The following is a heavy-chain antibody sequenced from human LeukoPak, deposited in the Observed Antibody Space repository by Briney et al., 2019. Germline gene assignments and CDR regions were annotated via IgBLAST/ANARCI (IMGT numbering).Heavy chain of an antibody. D-gene: IGHD1-26*01. CDR3: ARISPSSGTYWGNLYYYMDV. CDR2: INHSGST. Sequence: SETLSLTCAVYGGSFSGYYWSWIRQPPGKGLEWIGEINHSGSTNYNPSLKSRVTISLDTSNSQFSLRLTSVTAADTAVYYCARISPSSGTYWGNLYYYMDVWGKGTTVTVSS. J-gene: IGHJ6*03. CDR1: GGSFSGYY. V-gene: IGHV4-34*01.